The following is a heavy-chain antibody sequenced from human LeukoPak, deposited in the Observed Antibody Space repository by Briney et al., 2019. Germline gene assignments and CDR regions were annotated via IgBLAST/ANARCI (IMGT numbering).Heavy chain of an antibody. D-gene: IGHD2-15*01. CDR3: ARVACSGGSCYLDY. V-gene: IGHV4-38-2*02. Sequence: SETLSLTCTVSGYSISSGYYWGWIRQPPGKGLEWIGSIYHSGSTYYNPSLKSRVTISVDTSKNQFSLKLSSVTAADTAVYYCARVACSGGSCYLDYWGQGTLVTVSS. CDR2: IYHSGST. CDR1: GYSISSGYY. J-gene: IGHJ4*03.